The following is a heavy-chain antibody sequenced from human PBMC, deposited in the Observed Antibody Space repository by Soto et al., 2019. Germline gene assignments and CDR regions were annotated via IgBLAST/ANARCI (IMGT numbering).Heavy chain of an antibody. CDR2: INYSGST. V-gene: IGHV4-39*01. Sequence: QLQLQESGPGLVKPSETLSLTCTVSGGSISSTSYYWRWIRQPPGKGLEWIGSINYSGSTYYNPSLNSRVTISVDTSKNQFSLKLSSVTAADTAVYYCASENGHWGQGTLVTVSS. CDR3: ASENGH. J-gene: IGHJ4*02. CDR1: GGSISSTSYY.